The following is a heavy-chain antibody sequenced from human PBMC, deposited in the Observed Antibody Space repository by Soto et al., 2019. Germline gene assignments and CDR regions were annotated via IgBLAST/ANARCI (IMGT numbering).Heavy chain of an antibody. CDR2: ISSSGSTI. Sequence: QVQLVESGGGLVKPGGSLRLSCAASGFTFSDYYMSWIRQAPGKGLEWVSYISSSGSTIYYADSVKGRFTISRDNAKNSLYLQMNSLRAEDTAVYYCAGDFSRSWYYYYYGMDVLGQGTTVTVSS. CDR1: GFTFSDYY. CDR3: AGDFSRSWYYYYYGMDV. D-gene: IGHD6-13*01. J-gene: IGHJ6*02. V-gene: IGHV3-11*01.